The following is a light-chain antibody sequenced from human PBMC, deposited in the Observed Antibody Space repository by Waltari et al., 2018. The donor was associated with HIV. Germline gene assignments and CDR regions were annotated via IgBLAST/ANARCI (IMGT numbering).Light chain of an antibody. Sequence: QVVLTQSPSASASLGASVKITCTLSSGHTTYALAWHPQQPEKGPRFLMKVNSDGSLTKGDEIPDRFSGSASGPERSLTISSLQSEDEGDYYCQTWGAGIVVFGGGTKLSVL. CDR1: SGHTTYA. J-gene: IGLJ2*01. CDR3: QTWGAGIVV. V-gene: IGLV4-69*01. CDR2: VNSDGSL.